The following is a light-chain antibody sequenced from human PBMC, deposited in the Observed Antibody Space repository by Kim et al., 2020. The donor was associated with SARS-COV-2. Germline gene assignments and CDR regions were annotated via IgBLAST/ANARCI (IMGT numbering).Light chain of an antibody. CDR2: EVS. V-gene: IGLV2-23*02. Sequence: QSVLTQPPSVSGAPGQRVTISCTGTSSNFGAGYDVHWYQQHPGKAPKLMISEVSKRPSGVSNRFSGSKSGNTASLTISGLQAEDEADYYCCSYAGSNTWVFGGGTQLTVL. J-gene: IGLJ3*02. CDR3: CSYAGSNTWV. CDR1: SSNFGAGYD.